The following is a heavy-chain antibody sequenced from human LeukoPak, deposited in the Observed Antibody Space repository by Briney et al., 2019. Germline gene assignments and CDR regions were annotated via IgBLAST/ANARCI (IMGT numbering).Heavy chain of an antibody. Sequence: GGSLRLSCTASGFTFSTCTMDWVRQAPGKGLEWVSSISSSSSAIYYAASVKGRFTISRDNAKSSLYLQMNSLRDEDTAVYYCARGTLRYSDYWGQGTLVTVSS. D-gene: IGHD3-9*01. CDR3: ARGTLRYSDY. CDR2: ISSSSSAI. V-gene: IGHV3-48*02. CDR1: GFTFSTCT. J-gene: IGHJ4*02.